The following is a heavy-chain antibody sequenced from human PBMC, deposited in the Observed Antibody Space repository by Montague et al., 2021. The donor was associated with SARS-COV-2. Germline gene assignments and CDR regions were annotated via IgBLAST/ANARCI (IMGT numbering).Heavy chain of an antibody. V-gene: IGHV2-70*04. CDR3: ARSYYDILTAYYTPFDY. CDR2: XDWDDDK. Sequence: PALGKPTQTLTLTCTFSGFSLSTSGMRASWIRQPPGKALEWLARXDWDDDKFYSTSLKTRLTISKDTSKNQVVLTMTNMDPVDTATYYCARSYYDILTAYYTPFDYWGQGTLVTVSS. D-gene: IGHD3-9*01. CDR1: GFSLSTSGMR. J-gene: IGHJ4*02.